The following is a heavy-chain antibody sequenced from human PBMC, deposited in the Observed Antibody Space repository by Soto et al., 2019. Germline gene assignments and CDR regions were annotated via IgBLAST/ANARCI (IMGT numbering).Heavy chain of an antibody. V-gene: IGHV3-30*18. J-gene: IGHJ6*02. CDR1: GFTSSSYG. Sequence: QVQLVESGGGVVQPGRSLRLSCAASGFTSSSYGMHWVRQAPGKGLEWVAVISYDGSNKYYADSVKGRFTISRDNSKNTLYLQMNSLRAEDTAVYYCAKAPPHQRPYYYYGMDVWGQGTTVTVSS. CDR3: AKAPPHQRPYYYYGMDV. D-gene: IGHD2-2*01. CDR2: ISYDGSNK.